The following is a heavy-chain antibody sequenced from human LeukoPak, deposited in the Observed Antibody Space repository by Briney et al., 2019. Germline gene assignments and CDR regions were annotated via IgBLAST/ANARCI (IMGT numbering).Heavy chain of an antibody. D-gene: IGHD2-21*02. CDR2: IYSSGST. J-gene: IGHJ4*02. Sequence: SETLSLTCTVSGGSISSYYWSWIRQPPGKGLEWIGYIYSSGSTNYNPSLKSRITISVDTSKNQFSLKLSSVTAADTAVYYCARFAYCGGHCWYYFDYWGQGSLVTVPS. CDR1: GGSISSYY. CDR3: ARFAYCGGHCWYYFDY. V-gene: IGHV4-59*01.